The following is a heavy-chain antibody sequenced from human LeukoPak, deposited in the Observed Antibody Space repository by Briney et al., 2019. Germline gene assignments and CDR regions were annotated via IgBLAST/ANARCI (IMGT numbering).Heavy chain of an antibody. CDR1: GFTFSSYA. CDR2: ISGSGGST. J-gene: IGHJ4*02. CDR3: ASHMTTVTSGGDY. D-gene: IGHD4-17*01. Sequence: GGSLRLSCAVSGFTFSSYAMSWVRQAPGKGLEWVSGISGSGGSTYYADSVKGRFTISRDSPKKTLYLQMNSLRGEDTAVYYCASHMTTVTSGGDYWGQGTLVTVSS. V-gene: IGHV3-23*01.